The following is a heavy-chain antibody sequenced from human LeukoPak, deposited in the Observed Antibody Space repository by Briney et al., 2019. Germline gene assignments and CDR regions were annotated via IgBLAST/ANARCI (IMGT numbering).Heavy chain of an antibody. D-gene: IGHD3-10*01. J-gene: IGHJ4*01. CDR3: AKDLWFGGSAFDS. Sequence: PGGSPRLSCAASGFTFKNSAMSWVRQAPGRGLEWVSTISGSRDNSYYADSVKGRFTISRDFSQNTLYLEMNSLTADDTALYYCAKDLWFGGSAFDSWGQGTLVTVSS. CDR2: ISGSRDNS. V-gene: IGHV3-23*01. CDR1: GFTFKNSA.